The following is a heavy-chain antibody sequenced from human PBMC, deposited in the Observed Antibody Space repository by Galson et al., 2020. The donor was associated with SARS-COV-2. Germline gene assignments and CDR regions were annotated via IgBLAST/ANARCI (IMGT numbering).Heavy chain of an antibody. Sequence: ASETLSLTCTVSGASINSDDYYWSWCRQPPEKGLEWIGYIHYSGSTFYDPSLKSRVTISIDTSKNQFSLTLNFVTAADTAVYYCARAEFMGTPNSWGQGTLVTVSS. V-gene: IGHV4-30-4*01. CDR1: GASINSDDYY. J-gene: IGHJ4*02. D-gene: IGHD7-27*01. CDR3: ARAEFMGTPNS. CDR2: IHYSGST.